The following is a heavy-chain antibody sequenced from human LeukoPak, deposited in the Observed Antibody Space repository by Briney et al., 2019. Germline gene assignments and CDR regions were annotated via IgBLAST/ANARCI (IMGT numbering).Heavy chain of an antibody. CDR1: GGSFSGYY. V-gene: IGHV4-34*01. J-gene: IGHJ4*02. CDR2: INHSGST. D-gene: IGHD6-19*01. CDR3: ARGANSSGCGY. Sequence: SETLSLTCAVYGGSFSGYYWSWIRQPPGKGLEWIGEINHSGSTNYNPSLKSRVTISVDTSKNQFSLKLSSVTAADTAVYYCARGANSSGCGYWGQGALVTVSS.